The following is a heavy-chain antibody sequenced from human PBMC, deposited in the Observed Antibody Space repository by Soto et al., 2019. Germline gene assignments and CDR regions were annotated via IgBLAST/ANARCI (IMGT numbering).Heavy chain of an antibody. J-gene: IGHJ4*02. CDR1: GFTFSNYA. CDR2: ISGSRGTT. Sequence: EVQLLESGGGLVQPGRSLRLSCAAFGFTFSNYAMSWVRQASGQGLDWVSAISGSRGTTYYADSVKGRFTISSDNYKNTLFLQMNSLRAEDAAVYYCAKFFVETGSNSGWPWSFHYWGQGTLVTVSS. D-gene: IGHD6-25*01. CDR3: AKFFVETGSNSGWPWSFHY. V-gene: IGHV3-23*01.